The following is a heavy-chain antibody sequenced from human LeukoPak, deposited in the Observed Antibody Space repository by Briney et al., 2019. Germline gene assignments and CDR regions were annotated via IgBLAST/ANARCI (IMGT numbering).Heavy chain of an antibody. CDR3: ARRAGAYSHPYDY. Sequence: GGSPRLSCVASGFIFENYGMDWVRQVPGKGLEWVSSINWNGVGTTYAESVKGRFTISRDNSKNTLYLQMNSLRAEDTAVYYCARRAGAYSHPYDYWGQGTLVTVSS. CDR2: INWNGVGT. D-gene: IGHD4/OR15-4a*01. CDR1: GFIFENYG. J-gene: IGHJ4*02. V-gene: IGHV3-20*04.